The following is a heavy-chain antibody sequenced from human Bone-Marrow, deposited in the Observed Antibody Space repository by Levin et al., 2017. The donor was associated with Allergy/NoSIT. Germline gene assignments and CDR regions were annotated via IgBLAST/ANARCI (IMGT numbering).Heavy chain of an antibody. Sequence: GSLRLSCAVYGGSFSGYYWNWIRQTPGKGLEWIGEIHHSGRMNYNPALKSRVTMSVDTSKKQFSLKLSSVSAADTAVYYCAFMGYWGQGTLVTVSS. CDR2: IHHSGRM. CDR1: GGSFSGYY. J-gene: IGHJ4*02. V-gene: IGHV4-34*01. CDR3: AFMGY.